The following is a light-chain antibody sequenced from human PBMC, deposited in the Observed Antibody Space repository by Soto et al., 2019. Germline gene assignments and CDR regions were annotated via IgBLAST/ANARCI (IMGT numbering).Light chain of an antibody. CDR3: QQYGSSGT. J-gene: IGKJ1*01. V-gene: IGKV3-20*01. Sequence: EIVLTQSPGPLSLSPGERATLSCRASQSVSTNYLAWYQQKPCQAPRLLIYGASNRATGIPDRFSGSGSGTDLTLTISRLEPEVFAVYYCQQYGSSGTFGQGTKVEIK. CDR1: QSVSTNY. CDR2: GAS.